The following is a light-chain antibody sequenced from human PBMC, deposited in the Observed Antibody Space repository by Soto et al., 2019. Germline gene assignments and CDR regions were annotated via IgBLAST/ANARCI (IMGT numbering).Light chain of an antibody. CDR2: GAS. CDR3: QQYNNWPPWT. Sequence: EIVMTXSPATLSVSXXXXXTLSCRASQSVSGNLAWYQQKPGQAPRLLIYGASTRATGIPARFSGSGSGTEFTLTISSLQSEDFAVYYCQQYNNWPPWTFGQGTKVEIK. V-gene: IGKV3-15*01. J-gene: IGKJ1*01. CDR1: QSVSGN.